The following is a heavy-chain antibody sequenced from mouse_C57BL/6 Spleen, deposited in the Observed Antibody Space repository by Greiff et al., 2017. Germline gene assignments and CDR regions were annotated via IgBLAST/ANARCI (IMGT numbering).Heavy chain of an antibody. CDR3: ARMNYYGSLWYFDV. Sequence: VKLMESGPGLVQPSQSLSITCTVSGFSLTSYGVHWVRQSPGKGLEWLGVIWSGGSTDYNAAFISRLSISKDNSKSQVFFKMNSLQADDTAIYYCARMNYYGSLWYFDVWGTGTTVTVSS. D-gene: IGHD1-1*01. V-gene: IGHV2-2*01. J-gene: IGHJ1*03. CDR2: IWSGGST. CDR1: GFSLTSYG.